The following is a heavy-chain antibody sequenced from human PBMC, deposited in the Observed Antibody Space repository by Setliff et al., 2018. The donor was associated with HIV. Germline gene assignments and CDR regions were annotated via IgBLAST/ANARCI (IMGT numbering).Heavy chain of an antibody. CDR2: ICWNSGSI. Sequence: PGGSLRLSCAASGFTFDDYAMHWVRQAPGKGLEWVSGICWNSGSIGYADSVKGRFTISRDNAKNSLYLQMNSLRAEDTAVYYCASGYCSSTSCYRMDVWGQGTTVTVSS. CDR3: ASGYCSSTSCYRMDV. J-gene: IGHJ6*02. CDR1: GFTFDDYA. D-gene: IGHD2-2*01. V-gene: IGHV3-9*01.